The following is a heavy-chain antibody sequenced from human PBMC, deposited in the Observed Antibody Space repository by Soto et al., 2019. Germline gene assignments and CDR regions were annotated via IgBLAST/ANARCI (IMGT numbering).Heavy chain of an antibody. CDR3: ARLSSIDSSGYYLDY. Sequence: HVQLQESGPGLVKPSQTLSLTCTVSGGSISSGDYYWSWIRQHPGKGLEWIGYIYYSGSTHYSSSLKSRATMSIDTSKNQFPLKLTSVTAADTAVYYCARLSSIDSSGYYLDYWGQGTLVTVSS. D-gene: IGHD3-22*01. CDR2: IYYSGST. J-gene: IGHJ4*02. CDR1: GGSISSGDYY. V-gene: IGHV4-31*03.